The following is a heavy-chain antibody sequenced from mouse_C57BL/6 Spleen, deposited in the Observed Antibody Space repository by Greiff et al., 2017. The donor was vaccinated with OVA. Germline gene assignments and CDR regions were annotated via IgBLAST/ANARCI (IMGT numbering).Heavy chain of an antibody. CDR2: INPNNGGT. D-gene: IGHD2-5*01. Sequence: VQLQQSGPELVKPGASVKIPCKASGYTFTDYNMDWVKQSHGKSLEWIGDINPNNGGTIYNQKFKGKATLTVDKSSSTAYMELRSLTSEDTAVYYCARGDSNPYYYAMDYWGQGTSVTVSS. V-gene: IGHV1-18*01. J-gene: IGHJ4*01. CDR1: GYTFTDYN. CDR3: ARGDSNPYYYAMDY.